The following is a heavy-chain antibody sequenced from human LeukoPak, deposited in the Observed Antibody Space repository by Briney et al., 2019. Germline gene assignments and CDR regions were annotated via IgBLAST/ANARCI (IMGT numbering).Heavy chain of an antibody. D-gene: IGHD1-1*01. J-gene: IGHJ4*02. CDR1: GFTFSSYG. Sequence: PGGSLRLSCAASGFTFSSYGMHRVRQAPGKGLEWVAVISYDGSNKYYADSVKGRFTISRDNSKNTLYLQMNSLRAEDTAVYYCAKDLDAPREFDYWGQGSLVTVSS. CDR3: AKDLDAPREFDY. V-gene: IGHV3-30*18. CDR2: ISYDGSNK.